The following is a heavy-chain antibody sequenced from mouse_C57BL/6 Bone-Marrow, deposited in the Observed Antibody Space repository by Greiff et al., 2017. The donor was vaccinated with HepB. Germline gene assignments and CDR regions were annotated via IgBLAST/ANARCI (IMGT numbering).Heavy chain of an antibody. CDR1: GFSLTSYG. Sequence: QVQLQQSGPGLVQPSQSLSITCTVSGFSLTSYGVHWVRQSPGKGLEWLGVIWSGGSTDYNAAFISRLSISKDNAKSQVFFKMNSLQADDTAIYYCASLYCGKRGYYFDYWGQGTTLTVSS. CDR3: ASLYCGKRGYYFDY. J-gene: IGHJ2*01. CDR2: IWSGGST. D-gene: IGHD2-1*01. V-gene: IGHV2-2*01.